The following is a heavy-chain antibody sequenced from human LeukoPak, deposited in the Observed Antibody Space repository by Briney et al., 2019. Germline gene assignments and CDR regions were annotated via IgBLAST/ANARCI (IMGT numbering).Heavy chain of an antibody. J-gene: IGHJ4*02. V-gene: IGHV1-8*01. D-gene: IGHD3-3*01. CDR1: GYTFISYD. CDR2: MNPSSGNT. Sequence: ASVKVSFKASGYTFISYDINWVRQATGQGLEWMGWMNPSSGNTGYAQKFQGRVTMTRNTSINTAYMELSSLKSEDTAVYYCARGRGQLRFLEWLGYFDYWGQGTLVTVSS. CDR3: ARGRGQLRFLEWLGYFDY.